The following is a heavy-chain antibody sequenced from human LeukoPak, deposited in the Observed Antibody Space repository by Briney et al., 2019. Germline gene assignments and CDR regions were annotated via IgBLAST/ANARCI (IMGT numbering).Heavy chain of an antibody. Sequence: PGGSLRLSCAASGFTFSSYWMSWVRQAPGKGLEWVANIDQDGSEKNYVDSVKGRFTISRDNAKNSLSLQMNSLRAEDTAVYYCARDTGYSSGRGNVDYWGQGTLVTVSS. CDR2: IDQDGSEK. V-gene: IGHV3-7*01. CDR1: GFTFSSYW. J-gene: IGHJ4*02. CDR3: ARDTGYSSGRGNVDY. D-gene: IGHD6-19*01.